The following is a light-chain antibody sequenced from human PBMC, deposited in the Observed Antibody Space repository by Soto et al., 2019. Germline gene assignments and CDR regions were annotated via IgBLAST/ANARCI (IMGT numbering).Light chain of an antibody. Sequence: EIVLTQSPGTLSLSPGERATLSCRASQSVSSSYLAWYQQKPGQPPRLLIYGASSRPTGIPDRFSGSGSGTDFTLTISRLVPEDFAFYYCQHYGSSSMYTFGQGTKLEIK. CDR2: GAS. V-gene: IGKV3-20*01. CDR3: QHYGSSSMYT. J-gene: IGKJ2*01. CDR1: QSVSSSY.